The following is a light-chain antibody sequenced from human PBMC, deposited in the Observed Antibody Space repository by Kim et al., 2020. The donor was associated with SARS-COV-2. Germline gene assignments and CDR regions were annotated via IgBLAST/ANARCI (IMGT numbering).Light chain of an antibody. CDR1: NSDVGSYNL. J-gene: IGLJ2*01. CDR2: EGS. CDR3: CSYAGSSTYVV. Sequence: QSITISCTGTNSDVGSYNLVSWYQQHPGKAPKLMIYEGSKRPSGVSNRFSGSKSGNTASLTISGLQAEDEADYYCCSYAGSSTYVVFGGGTKLTVL. V-gene: IGLV2-23*01.